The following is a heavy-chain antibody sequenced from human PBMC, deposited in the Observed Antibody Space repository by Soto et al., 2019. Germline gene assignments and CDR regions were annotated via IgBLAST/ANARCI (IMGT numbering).Heavy chain of an antibody. CDR2: ISAYNGNT. J-gene: IGHJ5*02. V-gene: IGHV1-18*01. D-gene: IGHD2-2*01. CDR3: ARDHLGCSSTSCYEYNWFDP. CDR1: GYTFTSYG. Sequence: ASVKVSCKASGYTFTSYGISWVRQAPGQGLEWMGWISAYNGNTNYAQKLQGRVTMTTDTSTSTAYMELRSPRSDDTAVYYCARDHLGCSSTSCYEYNWFDPWGQGTLVTVSS.